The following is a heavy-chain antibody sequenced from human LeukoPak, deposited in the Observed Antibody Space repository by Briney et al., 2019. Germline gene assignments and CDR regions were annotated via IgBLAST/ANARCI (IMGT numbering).Heavy chain of an antibody. D-gene: IGHD4-17*01. CDR1: GFTFSSYG. V-gene: IGHV3-23*01. J-gene: IGHJ3*02. CDR2: ISGSGGST. CDR3: ANLPYGDLPEGDAFDI. Sequence: GGSLRLSCAASGFTFSSYGMSWVRQAPGKGLEWVAAISGSGGSTYYADSVKGRFTIARDNSKNTLYLQMNSLRAEDTAVYYCANLPYGDLPEGDAFDIWGQGTMVTVSS.